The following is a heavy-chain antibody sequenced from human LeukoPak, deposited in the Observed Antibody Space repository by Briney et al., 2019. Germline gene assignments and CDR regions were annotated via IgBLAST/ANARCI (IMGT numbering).Heavy chain of an antibody. J-gene: IGHJ4*02. Sequence: SETLSLTCTVSGGSISSYYWSWIRQPPGKGLEWIGYIYYSGSTNYNPSLKSRVTISVDSSKNQFSLKLNSVTAADTAVYYCARGTLGYCSSTNCHSDYWGQGTLATVSS. CDR3: ARGTLGYCSSTNCHSDY. V-gene: IGHV4-59*01. CDR2: IYYSGST. CDR1: GGSISSYY. D-gene: IGHD2-2*01.